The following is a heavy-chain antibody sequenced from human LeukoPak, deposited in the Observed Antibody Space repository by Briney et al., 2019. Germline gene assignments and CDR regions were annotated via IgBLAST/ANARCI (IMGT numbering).Heavy chain of an antibody. CDR2: IKRHGIEK. CDR1: GFTFSNYW. V-gene: IGHV3-7*01. CDR3: VLNMVGGQIFDF. J-gene: IGHJ4*02. D-gene: IGHD3-10*01. Sequence: GGSLRLSCAASGFTFSNYWMSWVRQAPGKGLEWVADIKRHGIEKHYVDAVKGRFTISRDNAKNSLYLQMNSLRAEDTTVYYCVLNMVGGQIFDFWGQGTLVTVSS.